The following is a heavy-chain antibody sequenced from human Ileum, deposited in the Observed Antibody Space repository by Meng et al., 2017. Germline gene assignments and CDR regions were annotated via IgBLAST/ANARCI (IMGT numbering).Heavy chain of an antibody. Sequence: QVQLVQSVAEVKKPGASVKFSCKASGYTFSSYDINWVRQATGQGLEWMGWMNPNSGNTNYAQKFHGRVTMTRNTSISTAYLELSSLISEDTAIYYCAGRRPYGDYPISNYWGQGTLVTVSS. CDR2: MNPNSGNT. D-gene: IGHD4-17*01. J-gene: IGHJ4*02. CDR1: GYTFSSYD. V-gene: IGHV1-8*01. CDR3: AGRRPYGDYPISNY.